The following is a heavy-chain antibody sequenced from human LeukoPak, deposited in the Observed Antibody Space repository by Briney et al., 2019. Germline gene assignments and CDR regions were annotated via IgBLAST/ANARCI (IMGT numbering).Heavy chain of an antibody. D-gene: IGHD3-22*01. J-gene: IGHJ4*02. CDR1: GGSVSSTTYY. CDR3: ARHDYDSSGYRRDYYFDY. CDR2: IYYNGYT. V-gene: IGHV4-39*01. Sequence: PSETLSLTCIVCGGSVSSTTYYWGWFRQPPGKGLEWIGSIYYNGYTYYNPSLKSRFTISVDTSRNQFSLELSSVTAADTAVYYCARHDYDSSGYRRDYYFDYWGQGTLVTVSS.